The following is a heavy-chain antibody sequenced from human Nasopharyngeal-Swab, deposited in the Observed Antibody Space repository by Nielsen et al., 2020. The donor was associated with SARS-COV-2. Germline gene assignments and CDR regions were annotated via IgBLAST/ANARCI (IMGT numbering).Heavy chain of an antibody. V-gene: IGHV1-46*01. J-gene: IGHJ6*02. CDR2: INPSGGST. Sequence: WVRQAPGQGLEWMGIINPSGGSTSYAQKFQGRVTMTRDTSTSTVYMELSSLRSEDTAVYYCARSNVPYRTGGVCRQYGMDVWGQGTTVTVSS. D-gene: IGHD2-8*02. CDR3: ARSNVPYRTGGVCRQYGMDV.